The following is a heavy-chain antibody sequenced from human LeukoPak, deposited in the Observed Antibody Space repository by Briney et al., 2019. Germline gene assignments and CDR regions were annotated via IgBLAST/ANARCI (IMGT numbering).Heavy chain of an antibody. Sequence: ETLSLTCTVSDGSVSSGSYYWSWIRQPPGKGLEWIGYIYYSGSTNYNPSLKSRVTISVDTSKNQFSLKLSSVTAADTAVYYCARTHYDFWSGYPSPPDYWGQGTLVTVSS. CDR3: ARTHYDFWSGYPSPPDY. V-gene: IGHV4-61*01. CDR1: DGSVSSGSYY. J-gene: IGHJ4*02. CDR2: IYYSGST. D-gene: IGHD3-3*01.